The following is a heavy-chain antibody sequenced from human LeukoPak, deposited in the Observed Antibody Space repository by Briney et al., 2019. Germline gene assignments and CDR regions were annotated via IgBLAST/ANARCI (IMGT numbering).Heavy chain of an antibody. CDR2: INTNTGNP. CDR3: ARDNGFMGELPEGFDY. D-gene: IGHD1-26*01. J-gene: IGHJ4*02. Sequence: ASVKVSCKASGYTFTSYAMNWVRQAPGQGLEWMGWINTNTGNPTYAQGLTGRFVFSLDTSVSTAYLQISSLKAEDTAVYYCARDNGFMGELPEGFDYWGQETLVTVSS. V-gene: IGHV7-4-1*02. CDR1: GYTFTSYA.